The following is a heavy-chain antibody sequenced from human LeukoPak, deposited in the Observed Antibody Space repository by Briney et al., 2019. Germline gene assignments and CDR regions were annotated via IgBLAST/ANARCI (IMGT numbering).Heavy chain of an antibody. D-gene: IGHD4-17*01. Sequence: GESLKISCKGSEYSFTNFCIGWVRQMPGQGLEWMGIIHLTDSDTRYRPSFQGQVTISADKSISTAYLQENPQRRPDTARYYCAGAAHGASSWAYWGQGTLVTVSS. CDR2: IHLTDSDT. V-gene: IGHV5-51*01. J-gene: IGHJ4*02. CDR1: EYSFTNFC. CDR3: AGAAHGASSWAY.